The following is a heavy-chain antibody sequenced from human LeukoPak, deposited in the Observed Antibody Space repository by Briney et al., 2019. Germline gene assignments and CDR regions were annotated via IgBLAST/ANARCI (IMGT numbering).Heavy chain of an antibody. CDR3: ARMMYGEVLGFDP. Sequence: GGSLRLSCVAAGFTVSSNYMNWVRQAPGKGLEWVSVIYSGDSTYYADSVKGRFTISRDNSKNTLYFQMNSLRAEDTAVYYCARMMYGEVLGFDPWGQGTLVTVSS. D-gene: IGHD3-10*02. V-gene: IGHV3-66*01. J-gene: IGHJ5*02. CDR2: IYSGDST. CDR1: GFTVSSNY.